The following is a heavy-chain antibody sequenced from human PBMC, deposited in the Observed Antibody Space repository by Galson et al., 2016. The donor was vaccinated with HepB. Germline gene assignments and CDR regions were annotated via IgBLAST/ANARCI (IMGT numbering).Heavy chain of an antibody. V-gene: IGHV3-13*01. Sequence: SLRLSCAASGYTFDVYDMHWVRQVTGKGLEWVSAIGTAGDTYYPDSVKGRFAISRENAKNSLYLEMNNLRADDTAVYYCVREVTFYGMDVWGQGTTVTVSS. CDR3: VREVTFYGMDV. CDR2: IGTAGDT. CDR1: GYTFDVYD. J-gene: IGHJ6*02. D-gene: IGHD3-16*01.